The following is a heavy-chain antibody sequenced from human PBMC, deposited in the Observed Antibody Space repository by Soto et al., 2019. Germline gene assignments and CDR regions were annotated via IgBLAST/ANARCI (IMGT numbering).Heavy chain of an antibody. Sequence: SETLSLTCTVSGGSISSSSYYWGWIRQPPGKGLEWIGSIYYSGSTYYNPSLKSRVTISVDTSKNQFSLKLSSVTAADTAVYYCARGGDSSSWYFVSWGQGTLVTVSS. V-gene: IGHV4-39*01. CDR2: IYYSGST. CDR1: GGSISSSSYY. J-gene: IGHJ4*02. D-gene: IGHD6-13*01. CDR3: ARGGDSSSWYFVS.